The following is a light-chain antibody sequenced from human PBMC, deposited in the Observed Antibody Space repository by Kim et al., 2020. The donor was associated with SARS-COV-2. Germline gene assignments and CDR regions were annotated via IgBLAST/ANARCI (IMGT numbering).Light chain of an antibody. Sequence: SSLSANVGDRVTITCRASQTISLSLNWYQKEPGRVPKLLIYHASNLQSGVPSRFSGSGSGTDFTLTISSLQPEDFATYYCQQSYSTPTFGGGTKLEI. J-gene: IGKJ4*01. CDR3: QQSYSTPT. CDR2: HAS. CDR1: QTISLS. V-gene: IGKV1-39*01.